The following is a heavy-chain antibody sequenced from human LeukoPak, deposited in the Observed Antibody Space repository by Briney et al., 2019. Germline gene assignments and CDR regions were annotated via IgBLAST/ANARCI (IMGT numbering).Heavy chain of an antibody. CDR2: IYYSGST. CDR1: GGSISSYY. CDR3: ARAPIWRGYFDY. D-gene: IGHD2-21*01. V-gene: IGHV4-59*08. J-gene: IGHJ4*02. Sequence: PSETLSLTCTVSGGSISSYYWSWIRQPPGKGLGWIGYIYYSGSTNYNPSLKSRVTISVDTSKNQFSLKLSSVTAADTAVYYCARAPIWRGYFDYWGQGTLVTVSS.